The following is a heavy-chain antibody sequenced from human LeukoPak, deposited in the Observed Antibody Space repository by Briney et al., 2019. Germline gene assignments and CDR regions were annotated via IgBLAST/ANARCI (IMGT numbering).Heavy chain of an antibody. CDR2: VKSKTDGGTT. Sequence: GGSLRLSCAASGFTFSNAWMSWVRQAPGKGLEWVGRVKSKTDGGTTDYAAPVKGGFAISRDDIKNTLYLHMNSLKTEDTAVYYCTTHPRGYVVYWGQGTLVTVSS. CDR1: GFTFSNAW. D-gene: IGHD6-25*01. V-gene: IGHV3-15*01. CDR3: TTHPRGYVVY. J-gene: IGHJ4*02.